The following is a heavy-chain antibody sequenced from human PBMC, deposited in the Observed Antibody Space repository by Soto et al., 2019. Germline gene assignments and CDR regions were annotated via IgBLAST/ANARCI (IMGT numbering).Heavy chain of an antibody. D-gene: IGHD1-1*01. CDR2: IYHSGST. V-gene: IGHV4-4*02. Sequence: SETLSLTCAVSGYSISSSDWWSWVRRPPGKGLEWIGEIYHSGSTNYNPSLESRVTISVDRSKNQFSLKLSSVTAADTAAYYCARVEVPGTTVYPYWGRGTLVTVSS. CDR1: GYSISSSDW. CDR3: ARVEVPGTTVYPY. J-gene: IGHJ4*02.